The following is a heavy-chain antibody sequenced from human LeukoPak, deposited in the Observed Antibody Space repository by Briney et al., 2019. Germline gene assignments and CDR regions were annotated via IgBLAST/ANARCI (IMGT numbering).Heavy chain of an antibody. D-gene: IGHD6-6*01. CDR3: ARGRRPGPFDY. Sequence: PSETLSLTWTVSGGSISSYYWSWIRQPPGKGLEWIGYIYYSGSTNYNPSLKSRVTISVDTSKNQFSLKLSSVTAADTAVYYCARGRRPGPFDYWGQGTLVTVSS. CDR2: IYYSGST. CDR1: GGSISSYY. V-gene: IGHV4-59*01. J-gene: IGHJ4*02.